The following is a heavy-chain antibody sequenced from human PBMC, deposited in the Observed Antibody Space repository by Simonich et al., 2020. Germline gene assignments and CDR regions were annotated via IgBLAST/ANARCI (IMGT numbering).Heavy chain of an antibody. CDR2: MKSKTDGGTT. CDR3: TTGWYGGNSGAFDI. V-gene: IGHV3-15*01. CDR1: GFTFSNAW. D-gene: IGHD2-21*02. Sequence: EVQLVESGGGLVKPGGSLRLSCAASGFTFSNAWMSWVRQAPGKGLEWVCRMKSKTDGGTTDYAAPVKGRFTISRDDSKNTLYLQMNSLKTEDTAVYYCTTGWYGGNSGAFDIWGQGTMVTVSS. J-gene: IGHJ3*02.